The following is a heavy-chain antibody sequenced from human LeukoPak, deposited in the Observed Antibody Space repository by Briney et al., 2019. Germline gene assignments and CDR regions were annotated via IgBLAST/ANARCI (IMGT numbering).Heavy chain of an antibody. CDR3: ARLGVPYAFDI. J-gene: IGHJ3*02. D-gene: IGHD3-3*01. V-gene: IGHV4-59*08. Sequence: SETLSLTCTVSGGSISSYYWSWIRQPPGKGLEWIGYIDYSGSTNYNPSLTSRVTISVDTSKSQFSLKLGSVTAADTAVYYCARLGVPYAFDIWGQGTMVTVSS. CDR2: IDYSGST. CDR1: GGSISSYY.